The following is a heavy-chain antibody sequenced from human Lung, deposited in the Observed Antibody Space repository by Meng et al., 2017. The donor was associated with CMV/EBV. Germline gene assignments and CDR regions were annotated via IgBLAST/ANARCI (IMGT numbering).Heavy chain of an antibody. Sequence: SXKISCAASGFTFDDYAMHWVRQAPGKGLEWVSGISWNSGSIGYADSVKGRFTISRDNAKNSLYLQMNSLRAEDTALYYCAKDIGETGFWSGYGFDYWGQGXLVTVSS. CDR2: ISWNSGSI. J-gene: IGHJ4*02. CDR1: GFTFDDYA. D-gene: IGHD3-3*01. V-gene: IGHV3-9*01. CDR3: AKDIGETGFWSGYGFDY.